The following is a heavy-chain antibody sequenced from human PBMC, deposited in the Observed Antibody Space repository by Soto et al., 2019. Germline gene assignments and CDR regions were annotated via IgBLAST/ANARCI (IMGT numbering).Heavy chain of an antibody. J-gene: IGHJ4*02. D-gene: IGHD6-13*01. V-gene: IGHV3-64D*08. Sequence: PGGSLRLSCSASGFTFSSYAMHWVRQAPGKRQEYVSAISSNGGSTYYADTAKGRFTISRDNSKNTLYLQMSSLRAEDTAVYYCVKNLAAAGTFSDYWGQGTLVTVSS. CDR2: ISSNGGST. CDR3: VKNLAAAGTFSDY. CDR1: GFTFSSYA.